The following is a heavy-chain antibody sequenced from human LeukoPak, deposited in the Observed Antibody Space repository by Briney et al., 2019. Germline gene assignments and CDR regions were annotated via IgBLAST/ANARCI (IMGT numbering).Heavy chain of an antibody. Sequence: QPGASLRLSCAASGFIFRNYAMSWVRQAPGKGLEWVSAITGSGDTTYYADSVKGRFTVSRDNSKNTLYVEVNTLRAEDTAVYYCAKWGDYDILTGYYVSDFWGQGTLVTASS. J-gene: IGHJ4*02. V-gene: IGHV3-23*01. CDR2: ITGSGDTT. CDR3: AKWGDYDILTGYYVSDF. D-gene: IGHD3-9*01. CDR1: GFIFRNYA.